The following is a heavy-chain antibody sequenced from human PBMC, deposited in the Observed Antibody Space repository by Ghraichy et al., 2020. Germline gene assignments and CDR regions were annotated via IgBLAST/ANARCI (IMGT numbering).Heavy chain of an antibody. Sequence: SETLSLTCTVSGGSISSYYWSWIRQPPGKGLEWIGYIYYSGSTNYNPSLKSRVTISVDTSKNQFSLKLSSVTAADTAVYYCARGVEMATTLGGENAFDIWGQGTMVTVSS. V-gene: IGHV4-59*01. D-gene: IGHD5-24*01. CDR1: GGSISSYY. J-gene: IGHJ3*02. CDR2: IYYSGST. CDR3: ARGVEMATTLGGENAFDI.